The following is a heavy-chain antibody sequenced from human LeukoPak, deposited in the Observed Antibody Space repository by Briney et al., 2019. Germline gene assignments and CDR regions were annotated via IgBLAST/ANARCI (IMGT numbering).Heavy chain of an antibody. D-gene: IGHD6-13*01. Sequence: GGSLRLSCAASGFTFDDYAMHWVRQAPGKGLEWVSGISWNSGSIGYADSVKGRFTISRDNAKNSLYLQMNSLRAEDTAVYYCARDGSSWDGVDYWGQGTLVTVSS. CDR2: ISWNSGSI. CDR1: GFTFDDYA. J-gene: IGHJ4*02. CDR3: ARDGSSWDGVDY. V-gene: IGHV3-9*01.